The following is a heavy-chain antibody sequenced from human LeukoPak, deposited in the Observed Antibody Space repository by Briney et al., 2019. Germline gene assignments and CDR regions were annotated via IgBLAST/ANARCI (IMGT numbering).Heavy chain of an antibody. CDR1: GFTFSSYS. D-gene: IGHD2-2*01. Sequence: PGGSLRLSCAASGFTFSSYSMNWVRQAPGKGLEWVSSISSSSSYIHYADSVKGRFTISRDNAENSLYLQMNSLRAEDTAVYYCARARGDCRSTRCYSHYWGQGTLVTVSS. V-gene: IGHV3-21*01. CDR3: ARARGDCRSTRCYSHY. J-gene: IGHJ4*02. CDR2: ISSSSSYI.